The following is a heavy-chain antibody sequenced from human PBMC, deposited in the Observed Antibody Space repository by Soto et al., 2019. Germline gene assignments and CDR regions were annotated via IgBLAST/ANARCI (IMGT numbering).Heavy chain of an antibody. J-gene: IGHJ4*02. CDR2: VNAYNGNT. D-gene: IGHD6-6*01. CDR3: ATGAAGFAAHVI. V-gene: IGHV1-18*01. CDR1: GYSFTSFG. Sequence: QVQLVQSGGEGKKHGASVKVSCKASGYSFTSFGVNWLRQAPGQGLECMGWVNAYNGNTNYAQKVQGRVTLTADTSRSTGYMEVGSLVSDVSAVYYCATGAAGFAAHVIWVQGTLVTVSS.